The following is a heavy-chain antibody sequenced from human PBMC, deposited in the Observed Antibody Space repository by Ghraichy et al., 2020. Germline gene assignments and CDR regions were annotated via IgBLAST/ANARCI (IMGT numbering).Heavy chain of an antibody. J-gene: IGHJ4*02. CDR1: GGSFSDYY. D-gene: IGHD5-12*01. CDR2: INHSGST. Sequence: SETLSLTCAVYGGSFSDYYWNWIRQPPGKGLEWIGEINHSGSTNYNPSLKSRVTISVDTSKNQFSLKLSSVTAADTAVYYCARLTMIRGGYDDSGDPPFDYWGQGTLVTVSS. CDR3: ARLTMIRGGYDDSGDPPFDY. V-gene: IGHV4-34*01.